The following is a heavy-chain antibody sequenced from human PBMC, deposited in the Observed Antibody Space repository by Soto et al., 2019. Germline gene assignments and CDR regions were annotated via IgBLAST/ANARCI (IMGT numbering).Heavy chain of an antibody. CDR1: GFTFSSYA. CDR3: ARDQGWSGSGSYYYGMDV. J-gene: IGHJ6*02. V-gene: IGHV3-30-3*01. Sequence: GGSLRLSCAASGFTFSSYAMHWVRQAPGKGLEWVAVISYDGSNKYYADSVKGRFTISRDNSKNTLYLQMNSLRAQDTAVYYCARDQGWSGSGSYYYGMDVWGQGTTVTVSS. CDR2: ISYDGSNK. D-gene: IGHD3-10*01.